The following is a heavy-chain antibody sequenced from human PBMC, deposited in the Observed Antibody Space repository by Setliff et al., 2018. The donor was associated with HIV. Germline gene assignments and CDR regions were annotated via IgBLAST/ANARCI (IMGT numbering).Heavy chain of an antibody. D-gene: IGHD3-3*01. CDR3: VRPSLGIGGGSIFHN. J-gene: IGHJ4*02. CDR1: GASITRGGDY. V-gene: IGHV4-39*01. CDR2: THFSGST. Sequence: SETLSLTCDVSGASITRGGDYWGWIRQPPGKGLEWIGSTHFSGSTWYTQSLKSRVTIWVDTSKNQFSLKVNSVTAADTAVYYCVRPSLGIGGGSIFHNWGQGTLVTVSS.